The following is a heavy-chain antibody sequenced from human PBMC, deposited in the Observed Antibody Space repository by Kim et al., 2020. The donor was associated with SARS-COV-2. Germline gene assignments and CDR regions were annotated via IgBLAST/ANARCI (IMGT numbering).Heavy chain of an antibody. J-gene: IGHJ6*02. Sequence: DSGKGRFTNSRDNAKNSLYLQMNSLRAEDTAVYYCAREPATWYYYYGMDVWGQGTTVTVSS. V-gene: IGHV3-48*03. CDR3: AREPATWYYYYGMDV.